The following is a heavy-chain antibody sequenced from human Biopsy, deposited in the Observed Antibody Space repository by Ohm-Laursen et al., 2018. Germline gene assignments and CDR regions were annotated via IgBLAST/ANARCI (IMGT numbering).Heavy chain of an antibody. Sequence: SETLSLTCTVSGDSVTSDNYFWAWIRQPPGKGLEWIGSKHYRGGSYSNPSLRSRVHMSVDTAKNQICLTLASVTAADTAVYFCARHVVLTKPRRAFDIWGQGTVVTVSS. CDR3: ARHVVLTKPRRAFDI. CDR2: KHYRGGS. J-gene: IGHJ3*02. V-gene: IGHV4-39*01. D-gene: IGHD4/OR15-4a*01. CDR1: GDSVTSDNYF.